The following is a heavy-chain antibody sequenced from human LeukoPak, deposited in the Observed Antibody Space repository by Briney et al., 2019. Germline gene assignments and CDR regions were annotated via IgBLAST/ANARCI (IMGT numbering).Heavy chain of an antibody. V-gene: IGHV3-23*01. CDR2: ISGSGGST. D-gene: IGHD3-10*01. J-gene: IGHJ5*02. Sequence: GGSLRLSCAASGFTFSSYAMSWVRQAPGKGLEWVSAISGSGGSTYYADSVKGRFTISRDNSKNTLYLQMNSLRAEDTAVYYCARDREHPPDGNRGWFDPWGQGTLVTVSS. CDR3: ARDREHPPDGNRGWFDP. CDR1: GFTFSSYA.